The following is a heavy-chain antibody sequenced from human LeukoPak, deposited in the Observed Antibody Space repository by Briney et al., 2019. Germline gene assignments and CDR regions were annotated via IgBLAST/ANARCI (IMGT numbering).Heavy chain of an antibody. Sequence: GGSLRLSCAASGFTFSSYGMSWVRQAPGKGLEWVSAISGSGGNTYYADSVKGRFTISRDNSKNTLYLQMNSLRAEDTAVYYCAKERVDWRYFDYWGQGTLVTVSS. D-gene: IGHD3-9*01. J-gene: IGHJ4*02. CDR3: AKERVDWRYFDY. V-gene: IGHV3-23*01. CDR2: ISGSGGNT. CDR1: GFTFSSYG.